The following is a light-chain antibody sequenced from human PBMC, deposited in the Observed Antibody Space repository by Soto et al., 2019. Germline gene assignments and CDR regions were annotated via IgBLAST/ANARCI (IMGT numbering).Light chain of an antibody. CDR3: QHYDGAPRT. CDR2: AAS. V-gene: IGKV1-27*01. Sequence: DIQMTQSPSSLSASVGDRVTITCRASQGVSNYLAWYQQKPGNVPKLLIYAASTLQSGVPSRFSSSGSGTDFTLTISSLQAEDVATYYCQHYDGAPRTFGQGTTVEFK. J-gene: IGKJ1*01. CDR1: QGVSNY.